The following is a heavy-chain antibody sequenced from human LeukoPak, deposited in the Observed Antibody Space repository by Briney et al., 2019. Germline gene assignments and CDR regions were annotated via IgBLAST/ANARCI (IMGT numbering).Heavy chain of an antibody. Sequence: PGGSLRLSCAASGFTFSNAWMSWVRQAPGKGLEWVGRIKIKTDGGTADYAAPVKGRFTISRDDSKNRLYLQMNSLKTEDTAVYYCTTAPYYDTAWKAFDIWGQGTMVTVSS. CDR1: GFTFSNAW. J-gene: IGHJ3*02. V-gene: IGHV3-15*01. CDR2: IKIKTDGGTA. D-gene: IGHD3-22*01. CDR3: TTAPYYDTAWKAFDI.